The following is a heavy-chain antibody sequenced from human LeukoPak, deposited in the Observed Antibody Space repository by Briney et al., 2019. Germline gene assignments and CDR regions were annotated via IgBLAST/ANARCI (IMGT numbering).Heavy chain of an antibody. CDR1: GFTFSSYA. Sequence: GGSLRLSCAASGFTFSSYAMSWVRQAPGKGLEWVAVISYDGSNKYYADSVKGRFTISRDNSKNTLYLQMNSLRAEDTAVYYCATDSFVTASHLYWGQGTLVTVSS. V-gene: IGHV3-30-3*01. CDR3: ATDSFVTASHLY. CDR2: ISYDGSNK. J-gene: IGHJ4*02. D-gene: IGHD1-14*01.